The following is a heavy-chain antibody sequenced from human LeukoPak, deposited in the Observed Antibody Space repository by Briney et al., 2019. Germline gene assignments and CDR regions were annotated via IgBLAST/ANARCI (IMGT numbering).Heavy chain of an antibody. CDR1: GGSISSSSYY. D-gene: IGHD3-3*01. CDR3: ARRGDFGSGYYQTIFDY. Sequence: SETLSLTCTVSGGSISSSSYYWGWIRQPPGKGLEWIGSIYYSGSTYYNPSLKSRVTISVDTSKNQFSLKLSSVTAADTAVYYWARRGDFGSGYYQTIFDYGGQGPLVPVP. J-gene: IGHJ4*02. V-gene: IGHV4-39*01. CDR2: IYYSGST.